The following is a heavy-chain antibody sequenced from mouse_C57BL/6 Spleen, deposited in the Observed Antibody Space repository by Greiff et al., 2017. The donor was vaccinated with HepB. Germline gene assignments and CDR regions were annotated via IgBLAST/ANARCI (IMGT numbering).Heavy chain of an antibody. D-gene: IGHD4-1*01. CDR2: IDPETGGT. J-gene: IGHJ2*01. V-gene: IGHV1-15*01. CDR1: GYTFPDYE. CDR3: TRGGTALDY. Sequence: QVQLKQSGAELVRPGASVTLSCKASGYTFPDYEMHWVKQTPVHGLEWIGAIDPETGGTAYNQKFKGKAILTADKSSSTAYMELRSLTSEDSAVYYCTRGGTALDYWGQGTTLTVSS.